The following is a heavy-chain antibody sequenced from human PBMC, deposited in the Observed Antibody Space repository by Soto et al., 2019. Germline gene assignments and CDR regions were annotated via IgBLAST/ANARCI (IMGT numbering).Heavy chain of an antibody. D-gene: IGHD3-10*01. V-gene: IGHV4-61*08. J-gene: IGHJ3*02. CDR2: IYYSGST. CDR1: GGASRGGGGG. CDR3: ARRYGSAFDI. Sequence: ACGTPSPPLAVAGGASRGGGGGWGWVRQPPGKGLEWIGYIYYSGSTNYNPSLKSRVTISVDTSKNQFSLKLSSVTAADTAVYYCARRYGSAFDIWGQGTMVTVSS.